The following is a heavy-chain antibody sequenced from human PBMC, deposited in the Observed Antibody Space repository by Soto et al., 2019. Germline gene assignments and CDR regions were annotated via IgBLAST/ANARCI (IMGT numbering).Heavy chain of an antibody. D-gene: IGHD3-22*01. Sequence: PSQTLSLTCAISGDSVSSNSAAWNWIRQSPSRGLEWLGGTYYRSKWYNDYAVSVKSRITINPDTSKNQFSLQLNSVTPEDTAVYYCARVRDSSGYYFYDAFDIWGQGTMVTVSS. CDR2: TYYRSKWYN. CDR3: ARVRDSSGYYFYDAFDI. V-gene: IGHV6-1*01. CDR1: GDSVSSNSAA. J-gene: IGHJ3*02.